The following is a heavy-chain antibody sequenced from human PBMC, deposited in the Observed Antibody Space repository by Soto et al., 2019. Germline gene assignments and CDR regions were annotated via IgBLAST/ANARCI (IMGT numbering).Heavy chain of an antibody. CDR3: ARGLYSGSYSYYYGMDV. D-gene: IGHD1-26*01. Sequence: ASVKVSCKASGYTFTSYGISWVRQAPGQGLEWMGWISAYNGNTNYAQKLQGRVTMTTDTFTSTAYMELRSLRSDDTAVYYCARGLYSGSYSYYYGMDVWGQGTTVTVSS. CDR1: GYTFTSYG. CDR2: ISAYNGNT. V-gene: IGHV1-18*01. J-gene: IGHJ6*02.